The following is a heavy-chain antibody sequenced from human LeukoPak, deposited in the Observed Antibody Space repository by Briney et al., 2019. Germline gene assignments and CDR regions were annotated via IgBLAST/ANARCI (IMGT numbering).Heavy chain of an antibody. Sequence: ASVKVSCKASGYTFTGYYMHWVRQAPGQGLEWMGRINPNSGGTNYAQKFQGRVTMTRDTSISTAYMELSRLRSDDTAVYYCARAGTSASSIAARWSAFDIWGQGTMVTVSS. CDR1: GYTFTGYY. J-gene: IGHJ3*02. D-gene: IGHD6-6*01. V-gene: IGHV1-2*06. CDR2: INPNSGGT. CDR3: ARAGTSASSIAARWSAFDI.